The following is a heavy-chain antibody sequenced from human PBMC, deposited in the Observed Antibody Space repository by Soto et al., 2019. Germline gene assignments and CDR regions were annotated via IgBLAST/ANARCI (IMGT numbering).Heavy chain of an antibody. CDR3: AREASYEANAIDL. D-gene: IGHD5-12*01. CDR2: IWNAGSKQ. J-gene: IGHJ5*02. Sequence: GRSLRLSCVASGFTFSRYGMHWVRQAPGKGLEWVAVIWNAGSKQVYDDSVKGRFTISRDNSKNTLYLEMDSLSDEDASVYYCAREASYEANAIDLWGQGTLVTVSS. CDR1: GFTFSRYG. V-gene: IGHV3-33*01.